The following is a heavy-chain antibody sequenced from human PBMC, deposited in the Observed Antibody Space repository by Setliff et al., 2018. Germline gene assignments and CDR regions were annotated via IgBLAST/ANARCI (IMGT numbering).Heavy chain of an antibody. CDR3: ARAPSVELVTIRTNSWFTY. J-gene: IGHJ4*02. CDR2: ISVYNGDT. CDR1: GYTFRNYA. D-gene: IGHD5-18*01. V-gene: IGHV1-18*01. Sequence: ASVTVSCKASGYTFRNYAFAWVRQAPGQGLEWVGWISVYNGDTNYAQKFQGRVTSTTDTSTSTAYMELRSLTSDDSAFYYCARAPSVELVTIRTNSWFTYWGQGTLVTVSS.